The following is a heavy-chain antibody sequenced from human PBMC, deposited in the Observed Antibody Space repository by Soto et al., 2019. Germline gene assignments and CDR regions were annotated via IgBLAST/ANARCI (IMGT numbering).Heavy chain of an antibody. CDR2: TDTSGST. Sequence: SETLSLTCTVCGGSISNYYCNWIRQPAGKGLEWIGRTDTSGSTNYNPSLKSRVTMSVDTSKQEFSLKLSSVTAADTALYYCARGGQDFWSGPFDYWGRGALVTVSS. CDR3: ARGGQDFWSGPFDY. V-gene: IGHV4-4*07. CDR1: GGSISNYY. D-gene: IGHD3-3*01. J-gene: IGHJ4*02.